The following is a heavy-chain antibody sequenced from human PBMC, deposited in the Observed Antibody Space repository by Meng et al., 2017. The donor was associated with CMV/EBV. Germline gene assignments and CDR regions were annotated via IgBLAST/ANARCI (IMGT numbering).Heavy chain of an antibody. V-gene: IGHV4-34*01. Sequence: SETLSLTCAVYGGSFSGYYWSWIRQPPGKGLEWIGETNHSGSTNYNPSLKSRVTISVDTSKNQFSLKLSSVTAADTAVYYCATLYSGSYYYYYYYYGMDVWGQGTTVTVSS. J-gene: IGHJ6*02. CDR2: TNHSGST. CDR3: ATLYSGSYYYYYYYYGMDV. D-gene: IGHD3-10*01. CDR1: GGSFSGYY.